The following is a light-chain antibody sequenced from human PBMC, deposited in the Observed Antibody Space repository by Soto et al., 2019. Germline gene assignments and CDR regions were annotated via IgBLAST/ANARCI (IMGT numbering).Light chain of an antibody. CDR3: QYYDTFRT. CDR2: GAS. Sequence: IVLTQSPGTLSLSPGERATLSCRASQSVDSTYLTWYQQKPGQAPRLLIYGASGRATGIPDRFSGSWSGTDFTLTISRLEPEDFAVYYCQYYDTFRTFGQGTKVEIK. V-gene: IGKV3-20*01. CDR1: QSVDSTY. J-gene: IGKJ1*01.